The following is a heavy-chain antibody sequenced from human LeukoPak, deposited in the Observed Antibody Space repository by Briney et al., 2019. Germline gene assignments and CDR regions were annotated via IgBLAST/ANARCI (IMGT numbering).Heavy chain of an antibody. CDR3: ARGYYDILTNYPKNFDQ. Sequence: PSQTLSLTCTVSGGSIISADHYWSRIRQPPGKGLEWIGYIFYSGSTYYNPSLKSRLTISVDTSKNQFSLKLSSVTAADTAVYYCARGYYDILTNYPKNFDQWGQGTLVTVSS. D-gene: IGHD3-9*01. CDR1: GGSIISADHY. J-gene: IGHJ4*02. CDR2: IFYSGST. V-gene: IGHV4-30-4*01.